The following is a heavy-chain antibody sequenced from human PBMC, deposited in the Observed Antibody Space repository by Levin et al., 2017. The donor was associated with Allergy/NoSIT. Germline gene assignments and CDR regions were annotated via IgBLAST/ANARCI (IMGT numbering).Heavy chain of an antibody. J-gene: IGHJ6*02. Sequence: GESLKISCAASGFSFSGYAMDWVRQAPGKGLEWVSGIEGSGGTSYYADSVKGRFTISRDNSKNILYLQMNSLGAEDTAVYYCAKEGITGFPGPRGNYYGLDVWGQGTTVTVSS. V-gene: IGHV3-23*01. CDR3: AKEGITGFPGPRGNYYGLDV. CDR2: IEGSGGTS. CDR1: GFSFSGYA. D-gene: IGHD1-20*01.